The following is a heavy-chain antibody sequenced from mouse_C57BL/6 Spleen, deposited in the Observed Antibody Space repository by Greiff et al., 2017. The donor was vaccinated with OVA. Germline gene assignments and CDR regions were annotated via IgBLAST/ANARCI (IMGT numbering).Heavy chain of an antibody. J-gene: IGHJ1*03. CDR1: GFSLTSYA. V-gene: IGHV2-9-1*01. CDR3: ARSYYDYGYWYFDV. Sequence: QVQLKESGPGLVAPSQSLSITCTVSGFSLTSYAISWVRQPPGKGLEWLGVIWTGGGTNSNSALKSRLSISKDNSKSQVFLKMNSLQTDDTARYYCARSYYDYGYWYFDVWGTGTTVTVSS. D-gene: IGHD2-4*01. CDR2: IWTGGGT.